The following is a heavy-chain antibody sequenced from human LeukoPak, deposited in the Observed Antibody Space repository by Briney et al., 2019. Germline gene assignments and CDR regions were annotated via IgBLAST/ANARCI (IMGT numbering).Heavy chain of an antibody. CDR1: GYSFTSYW. D-gene: IGHD3-10*01. CDR2: IFPGDSDT. CDR3: ASMVRGVNWFDP. V-gene: IGHV5-51*01. J-gene: IGHJ5*02. Sequence: HGESLKISCKTSGYSFTSYWIGWVRQMPGKGLEWMGIIFPGDSDTRYSPSFQGQVTISADRSISTAYLQWSSLKASDTAMYYCASMVRGVNWFDPWGQGTLLTVSS.